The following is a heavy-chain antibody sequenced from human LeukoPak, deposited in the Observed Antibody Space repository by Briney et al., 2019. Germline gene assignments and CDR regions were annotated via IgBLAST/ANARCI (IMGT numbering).Heavy chain of an antibody. CDR3: ATAVLAARPVTFDY. D-gene: IGHD6-6*01. Sequence: WASVTVSCKASGYTFTSYGISWVRQAPGQGLEWMGWISAYNGNTNYAQKLQGRVTMTTDTSTSTAYMELRSLRSEDTAVYYCATAVLAARPVTFDYWGQGTLVTVSS. CDR2: ISAYNGNT. J-gene: IGHJ4*02. CDR1: GYTFTSYG. V-gene: IGHV1-18*01.